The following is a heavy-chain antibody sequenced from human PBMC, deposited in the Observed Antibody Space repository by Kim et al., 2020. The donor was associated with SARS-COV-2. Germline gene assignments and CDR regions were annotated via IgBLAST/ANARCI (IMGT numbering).Heavy chain of an antibody. CDR3: ARVRAGVVPAPVLGLGPWYDYYAMHV. CDR1: GGSFSDYN. Sequence: SETLSLTCAVYGGSFSDYNWSWIRQPPGKGLEWIGEINHSGITNLSPSLKSRITISVDTSKSQFSLRLKSMTATDTAVYYCARVRAGVVPAPVLGLGPWYDYYAMHVWGRGTPVAVSS. J-gene: IGHJ6*02. D-gene: IGHD2-2*02. CDR2: INHSGIT. V-gene: IGHV4-34*01.